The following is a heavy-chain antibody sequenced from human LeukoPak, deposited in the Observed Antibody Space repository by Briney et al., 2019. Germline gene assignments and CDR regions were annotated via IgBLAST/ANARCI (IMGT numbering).Heavy chain of an antibody. V-gene: IGHV1-24*01. D-gene: IGHD5-12*01. Sequence: ASVKVSCKVSGYTLTELSMHWVRQAPGKGLEWMGGFGPEDGETIYAQKFQGRVTMTEDTSTDTAYMELSSLRSEDTAVYYCATDRAWLRRSGYYYYGMDVWGQGTTVTVSS. J-gene: IGHJ6*02. CDR3: ATDRAWLRRSGYYYYGMDV. CDR2: FGPEDGET. CDR1: GYTLTELS.